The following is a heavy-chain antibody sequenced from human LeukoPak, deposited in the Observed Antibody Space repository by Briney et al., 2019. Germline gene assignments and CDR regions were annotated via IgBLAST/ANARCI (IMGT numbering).Heavy chain of an antibody. CDR3: LGWLPRMDV. V-gene: IGHV3-48*04. D-gene: IGHD4-23*01. CDR1: GFTFSYYS. CDR2: ISSSSTAI. Sequence: GGSLRLSCAASGFTFSYYSMNWVRQAPGKGLEWVPYISSSSTAIYYADSVKGRFTISRDNAKNSLYLQMNSLRAEDTAVYYCLGWLPRMDVWGQGTTVTVSS. J-gene: IGHJ6*02.